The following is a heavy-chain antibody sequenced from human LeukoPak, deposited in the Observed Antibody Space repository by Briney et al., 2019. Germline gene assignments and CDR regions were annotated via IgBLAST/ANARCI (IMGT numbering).Heavy chain of an antibody. CDR1: GGSISSYY. Sequence: SETLSLTCTVSGGSISSYYWSWIWQPPGKGLGWIGYICYSGSTNYNPSLKRRVTISVDTSKNQFSLKLSSVTAADTAVYYCARVRAYCSSTSCPSWFDPWGQGTLVTVS. J-gene: IGHJ5*02. CDR2: ICYSGST. CDR3: ARVRAYCSSTSCPSWFDP. D-gene: IGHD2-2*01. V-gene: IGHV4-59*13.